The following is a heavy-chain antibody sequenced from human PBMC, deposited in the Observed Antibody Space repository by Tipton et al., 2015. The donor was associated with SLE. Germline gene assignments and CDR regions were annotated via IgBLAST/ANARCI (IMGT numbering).Heavy chain of an antibody. V-gene: IGHV3-9*01. D-gene: IGHD6-19*01. J-gene: IGHJ4*02. Sequence: SLRLSCAASGFTFDDYAMHWVRQAPGKGLEWVSGISWNSGSIGYADSVKGRFTISRDNAKNSLYLQMNSLRAEDTAVYYCARGDGSGWYGDYFDYWGQGTLVTVSS. CDR1: GFTFDDYA. CDR2: ISWNSGSI. CDR3: ARGDGSGWYGDYFDY.